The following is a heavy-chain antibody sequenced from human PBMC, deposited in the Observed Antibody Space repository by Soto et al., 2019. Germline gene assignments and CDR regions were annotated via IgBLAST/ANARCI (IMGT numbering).Heavy chain of an antibody. V-gene: IGHV3-23*01. CDR1: GFTFSSYA. CDR2: ISVSGANK. D-gene: IGHD3-3*01. CDR3: VDGGEWSFNFVY. J-gene: IGHJ4*02. Sequence: RLSCAASGFTFSSYAMSWVRQAPGKGLEWVSGISVSGANKYYADAVKGRFTISRDNSKNTLYLQMNNLRAEDTAVYYCVDGGEWSFNFVYWGQGTQVTVSS.